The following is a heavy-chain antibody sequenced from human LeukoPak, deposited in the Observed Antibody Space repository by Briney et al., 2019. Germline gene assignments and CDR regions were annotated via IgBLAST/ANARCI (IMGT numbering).Heavy chain of an antibody. Sequence: SETLSLTCAVYGESFSGYYWSWIRQPPEKGLEWIGEINHSGSTNHNPSLKSRVTISVDTSKNQFSLKLSSVTAADTAVYYCARGGDRQLAYYYGLDVWGQGTTVTASS. CDR1: GESFSGYY. CDR3: ARGGDRQLAYYYGLDV. D-gene: IGHD6-6*01. V-gene: IGHV4-34*01. CDR2: INHSGST. J-gene: IGHJ6*02.